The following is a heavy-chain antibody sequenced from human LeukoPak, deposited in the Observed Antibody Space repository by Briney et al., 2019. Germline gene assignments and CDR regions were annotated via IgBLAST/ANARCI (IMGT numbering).Heavy chain of an antibody. CDR3: AREVMTPVAGTMYNWFDP. V-gene: IGHV4-39*07. J-gene: IGHJ5*02. Sequence: PSETLSLTCTVSGGSISSSSYYWGWIRQPPGKGLEWIGSIYYSGSTYYNPSLKSRVTISVDTSKNQFSLKLSSVTAADTAVYYCAREVMTPVAGTMYNWFDPWGQGTLVTVSS. CDR2: IYYSGST. CDR1: GGSISSSSYY. D-gene: IGHD6-19*01.